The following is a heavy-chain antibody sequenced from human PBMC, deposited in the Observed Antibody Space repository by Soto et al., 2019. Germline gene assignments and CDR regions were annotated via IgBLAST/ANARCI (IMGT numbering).Heavy chain of an antibody. V-gene: IGHV3-30*18. CDR2: ISYDGSNK. D-gene: IGHD6-6*01. Sequence: QVQLVESGGGVVQPGRSLRLSCAASGFTFSSYGMHWVRQAPGKGLEWVAVISYDGSNKYYADSVKGRFTISRDNSKNTLYLQMNSLRAEDTAVYYCAKASSPYGVWYFDLWGRGTLVTVSS. CDR3: AKASSPYGVWYFDL. J-gene: IGHJ2*01. CDR1: GFTFSSYG.